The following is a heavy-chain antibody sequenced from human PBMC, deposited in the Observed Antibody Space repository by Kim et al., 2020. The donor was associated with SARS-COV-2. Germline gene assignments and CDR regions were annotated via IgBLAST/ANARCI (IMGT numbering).Heavy chain of an antibody. CDR1: GFTFSSYS. CDR3: ARVKQISSSFDY. Sequence: GGSLRLSCAASGFTFSSYSMNWVRQAPGKGLEWVSSISSSSSYIYYADSVKGRFTISRDNAKNSLYLQMNSLRAEDTAVYYCARVKQISSSFDYWGQGTLVTVA. D-gene: IGHD6-13*01. V-gene: IGHV3-21*01. CDR2: ISSSSSYI. J-gene: IGHJ4*02.